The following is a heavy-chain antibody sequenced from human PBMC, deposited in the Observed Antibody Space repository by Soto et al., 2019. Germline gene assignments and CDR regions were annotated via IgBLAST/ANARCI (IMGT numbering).Heavy chain of an antibody. CDR1: GGSISSYY. J-gene: IGHJ6*03. CDR2: IYYSGST. D-gene: IGHD4-4*01. Sequence: PSETLSLTCTVSGGSISSYYWSWIRQPPGKGLEWIGYIYYSGSTNYNPSLKSRVTISVDTSKNQFSLKLSSVTAADTAVYYCARGSFTVTTRPGSDYYYYYMDVWGKGTTVTVSS. V-gene: IGHV4-59*01. CDR3: ARGSFTVTTRPGSDYYYYYMDV.